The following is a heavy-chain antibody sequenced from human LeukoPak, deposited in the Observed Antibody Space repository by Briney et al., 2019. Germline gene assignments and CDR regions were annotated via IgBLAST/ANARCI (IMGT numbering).Heavy chain of an antibody. D-gene: IGHD3-16*01. Sequence: GGSLSLSCAASGFTLSTYWMHWVRRGPGKALVWVARIDIDGRIITHAASVEGRFTISRDNAKNTVYLHMNDLRDEDSATYYCVRGLGDYWGQGTLVTVSS. V-gene: IGHV3-74*03. CDR1: GFTLSTYW. CDR3: VRGLGDY. J-gene: IGHJ4*02. CDR2: IDIDGRII.